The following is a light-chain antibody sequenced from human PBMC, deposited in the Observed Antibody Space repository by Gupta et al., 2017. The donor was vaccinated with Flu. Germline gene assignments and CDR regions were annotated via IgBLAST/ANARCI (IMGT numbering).Light chain of an antibody. Sequence: QSVLTQPPSASVTPGQGVTISCSGSSSNIARNYVYWYQQCPGTAPKLLIYKNNQRPSGVPDRFSGSKSGTSASLAISGLRAEDEADYYCGSWDDSRSTWVFGGGTRLTVL. CDR1: SSNIARNY. CDR3: GSWDDSRSTWV. J-gene: IGLJ3*02. V-gene: IGLV1-47*01. CDR2: KNN.